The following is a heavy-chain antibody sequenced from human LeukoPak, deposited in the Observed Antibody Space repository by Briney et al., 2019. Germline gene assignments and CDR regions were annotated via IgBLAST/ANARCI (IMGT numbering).Heavy chain of an antibody. V-gene: IGHV1-69*13. Sequence: SVKVSCKASGGTFSSYAISWVRVGPAQGLEWMGGFIPIFGTANYGQKFQGRVTITADESTSTAYMELSSLRSEDTAVYYCAREIDIVVVPAAPNWFDPWGQGTLVTVSS. CDR1: GGTFSSYA. CDR2: FIPIFGTA. J-gene: IGHJ5*02. CDR3: AREIDIVVVPAAPNWFDP. D-gene: IGHD2-2*01.